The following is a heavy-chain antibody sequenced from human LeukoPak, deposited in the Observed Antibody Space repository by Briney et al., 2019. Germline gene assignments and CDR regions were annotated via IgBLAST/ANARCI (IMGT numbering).Heavy chain of an antibody. CDR3: ARVSRWLQHFDY. J-gene: IGHJ4*02. CDR2: INPSGGST. CDR1: GYTFTSYY. Sequence: ASVKVSCKASGYTFTSYYMHWVRQAPGQGLEWMGIINPSGGSTSYAQKFQGRVTMTRDTSTSTVCMELSSLRSEDTAVYYCARVSRWLQHFDYWGQGTLVTVSS. D-gene: IGHD5-24*01. V-gene: IGHV1-46*01.